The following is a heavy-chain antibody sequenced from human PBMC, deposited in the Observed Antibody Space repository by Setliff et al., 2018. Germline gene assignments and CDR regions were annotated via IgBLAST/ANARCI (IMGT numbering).Heavy chain of an antibody. J-gene: IGHJ4*02. D-gene: IGHD2-2*01. CDR3: ARSESCGATNCSPFDY. CDR2: IDTSSSYI. V-gene: IGHV3-21*01. CDR1: GFTFSTYT. Sequence: GGSLRLSCAASGFTFSTYTMNWVRQATGKGLEWVSSIDTSSSYIYYADSVKGRFTISRDKAENSLYLQMDSLRAEDTAVYYCARSESCGATNCSPFDYWGKGTRVTVSS.